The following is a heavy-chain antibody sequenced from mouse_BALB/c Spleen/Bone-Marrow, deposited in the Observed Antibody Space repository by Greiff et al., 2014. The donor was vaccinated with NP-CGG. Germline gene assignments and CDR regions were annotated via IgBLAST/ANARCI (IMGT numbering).Heavy chain of an antibody. J-gene: IGHJ2*01. V-gene: IGHV14-3*02. CDR3: ARYYYGTRYYFDY. Sequence: EVQLQQSGAELVKPGASVKLSCTASGFNIKDTYMHWVKLRPEQGLEWIGRIDPANGNTKYDPKFQGKATITADTSSNTAYLQLNSLTSEDTAVYYCARYYYGTRYYFDYWGQGTTLTVSS. CDR2: IDPANGNT. D-gene: IGHD1-1*01. CDR1: GFNIKDTY.